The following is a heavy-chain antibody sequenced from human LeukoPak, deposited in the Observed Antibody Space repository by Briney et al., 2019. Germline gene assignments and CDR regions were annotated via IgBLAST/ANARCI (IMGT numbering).Heavy chain of an antibody. J-gene: IGHJ4*02. Sequence: PGGSLRLSCAASGFIFSSYGMHWVRQVPGKGLEWVAFIRYDGSNKYYADSVKGRFTISRDNSKNTLHLQMNSLRAEDTALYYCAKGPLIEVAGTTWHYWGQGTLVTVSS. V-gene: IGHV3-30*02. CDR2: IRYDGSNK. CDR3: AKGPLIEVAGTTWHY. D-gene: IGHD6-19*01. CDR1: GFIFSSYG.